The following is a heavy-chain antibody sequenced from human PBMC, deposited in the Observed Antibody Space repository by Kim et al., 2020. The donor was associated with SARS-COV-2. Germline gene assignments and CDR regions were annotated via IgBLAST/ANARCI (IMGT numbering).Heavy chain of an antibody. Sequence: YAEKFQGRVTVTRDTSTNTLFIELNSLTSEDTAVYYFARGGNWNFDYFQYWGQGTLVTVSS. J-gene: IGHJ4*02. CDR3: ARGGNWNFDYFQY. D-gene: IGHD1-1*01. V-gene: IGHV1-46*01.